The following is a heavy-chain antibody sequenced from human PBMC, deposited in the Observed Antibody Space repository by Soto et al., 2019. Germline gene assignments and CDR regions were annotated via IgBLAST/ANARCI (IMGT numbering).Heavy chain of an antibody. CDR3: ARGGMAARHFDY. V-gene: IGHV4-34*01. D-gene: IGHD6-6*01. CDR2: INHSGST. CDR1: GGSFSGYY. J-gene: IGHJ4*02. Sequence: SETLSLTCAVYGGSFSGYYWSWIRQPPGKGLEWIGEINHSGSTNYNPSLKSRVTISIDTSKNQFSLKLTSVTAADTSVYFCARGGMAARHFDYWGQGALGT.